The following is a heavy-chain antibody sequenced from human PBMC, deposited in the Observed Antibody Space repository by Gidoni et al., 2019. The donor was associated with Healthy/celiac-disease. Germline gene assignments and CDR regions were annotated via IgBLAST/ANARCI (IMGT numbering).Heavy chain of an antibody. Sequence: EVQLLESGGGWVQPGGSLRLSCAASGFTFSSYARSWVRQAPGKGLGWVSAISGSGGSTSYADSVKGRFTISRDNSKNTLYLQMNSLRAEDTAVYYCAKDGNYYDSSGYYYGDAFDIWGQGTMVTVSS. J-gene: IGHJ3*02. D-gene: IGHD3-22*01. V-gene: IGHV3-23*01. CDR2: ISGSGGST. CDR3: AKDGNYYDSSGYYYGDAFDI. CDR1: GFTFSSYA.